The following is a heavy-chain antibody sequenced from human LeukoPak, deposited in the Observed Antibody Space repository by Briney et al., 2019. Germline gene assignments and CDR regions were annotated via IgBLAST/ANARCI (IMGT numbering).Heavy chain of an antibody. Sequence: ASVKVSCKASAYTFTSYGISWVRQAPAQGLEWMGWISNYNGNTKYAQKLKGRVTVTTDTSTGTVYLELRSLRSDDTAVYYCASHYASGDFTYYLDSSGQGTLVTVSS. J-gene: IGHJ4*02. D-gene: IGHD2-2*01. V-gene: IGHV1-18*01. CDR3: ASHYASGDFTYYLDS. CDR2: ISNYNGNT. CDR1: AYTFTSYG.